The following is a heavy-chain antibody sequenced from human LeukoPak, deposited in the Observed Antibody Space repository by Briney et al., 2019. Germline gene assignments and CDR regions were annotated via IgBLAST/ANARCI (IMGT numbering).Heavy chain of an antibody. CDR3: ARRPRIQSYGMDV. Sequence: SETLSLTCVVSGGSFSGYYWSWIRQPPGKGLEWIGEINHSGSTNYNPSLKSRVTISVDTSKNQFSLKLSSVTAADTAVYYCARRPRIQSYGMDVWGQVTTVTVSS. CDR1: GGSFSGYY. V-gene: IGHV4-34*01. J-gene: IGHJ6*02. D-gene: IGHD5-18*01. CDR2: INHSGST.